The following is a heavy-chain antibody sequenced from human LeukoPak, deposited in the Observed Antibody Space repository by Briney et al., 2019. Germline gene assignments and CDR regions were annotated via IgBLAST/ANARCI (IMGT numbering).Heavy chain of an antibody. CDR2: IYYSGST. CDR1: GYSISSGYY. Sequence: SETLSLTCTVSGYSISSGYYWGWIRQPPGKGLEWIGSIYYSGSTYYNPSLKSRVTISVDTSKNQFSLKLSSVTAADTAVYYCARDGALYGDYVGYWGQGTLVTVSS. V-gene: IGHV4-38-2*02. D-gene: IGHD4-17*01. CDR3: ARDGALYGDYVGY. J-gene: IGHJ4*02.